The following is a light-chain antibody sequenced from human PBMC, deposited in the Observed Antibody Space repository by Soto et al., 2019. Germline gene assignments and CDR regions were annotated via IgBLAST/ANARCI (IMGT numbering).Light chain of an antibody. Sequence: QSVLTQPPSASGSPGQSVTISCTGTSFDVGGYNYVSWYQQHPGKAPQVLMYEVSKRPSGVPDRFSGSTSGNTASLTVSGLQAEDEADYYCSAYAGSPYLYVFGSGTKVTVL. V-gene: IGLV2-8*01. CDR2: EVS. CDR3: SAYAGSPYLYV. J-gene: IGLJ1*01. CDR1: SFDVGGYNY.